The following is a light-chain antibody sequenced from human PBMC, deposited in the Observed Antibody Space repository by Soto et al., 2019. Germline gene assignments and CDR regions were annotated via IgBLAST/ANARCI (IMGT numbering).Light chain of an antibody. CDR3: QQYNSYSSGT. Sequence: DIQMTQSPSTLSASVGDRVTITCRASQNLNSWLAWYQQKPGKVPKLLIYTASTLESGVPSRFSGSGSGTEFTLTINSLQPDDFAIYYCQQYNSYSSGTFGQGTRVEVK. CDR1: QNLNSW. V-gene: IGKV1-5*03. CDR2: TAS. J-gene: IGKJ1*01.